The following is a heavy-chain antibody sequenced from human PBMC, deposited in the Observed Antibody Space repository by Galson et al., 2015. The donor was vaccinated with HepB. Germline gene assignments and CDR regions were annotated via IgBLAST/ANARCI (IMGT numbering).Heavy chain of an antibody. CDR3: ARISYYDSSGYYDY. V-gene: IGHV2-70*11. CDR1: GFSLSTSGMC. D-gene: IGHD3-22*01. Sequence: PALVKPTQTLTLTCTFSGFSLSTSGMCVSWIRQPPGKALEWLARIDWDDDKYYSTSLKTRLTISKDTSKNQVVLTMTNMDPVDTATYYCARISYYDSSGYYDYWGQGTLVTVSS. CDR2: IDWDDDK. J-gene: IGHJ4*02.